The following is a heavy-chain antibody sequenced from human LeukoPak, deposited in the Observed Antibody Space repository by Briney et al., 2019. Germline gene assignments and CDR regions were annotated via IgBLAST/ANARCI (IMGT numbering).Heavy chain of an antibody. V-gene: IGHV3-30*04. CDR1: GFTFRSYA. CDR3: ARDFVATMTAVTTSFGY. J-gene: IGHJ4*02. D-gene: IGHD4-17*01. Sequence: PGRSLRLSCAASGFTFRSYAMHWVRQAPGKGLEWVAVISHDGSGTYYADSVKGRFSISRDDSKNTLYLQMNSLGAEDTAMYYCARDFVATMTAVTTSFGYWGQGTLVTVSS. CDR2: ISHDGSGT.